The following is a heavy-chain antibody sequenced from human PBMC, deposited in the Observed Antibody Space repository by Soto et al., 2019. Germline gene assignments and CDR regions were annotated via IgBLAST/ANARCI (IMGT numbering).Heavy chain of an antibody. J-gene: IGHJ5*02. CDR3: AGNTGSSWSTFDP. CDR1: GGSISSFS. CDR2: IYYTGST. Sequence: QVQLQESGPGLVKPSETLSLTCTVSGGSISSFSWSWIRQPPGKGLECVGYIYYTGSTDYNPPLKGRVTISVDSSKDPFSLKLGSVTAADTAVYYCAGNTGSSWSTFDPWCQGTRVTVSS. D-gene: IGHD6-13*01. V-gene: IGHV4-59*01.